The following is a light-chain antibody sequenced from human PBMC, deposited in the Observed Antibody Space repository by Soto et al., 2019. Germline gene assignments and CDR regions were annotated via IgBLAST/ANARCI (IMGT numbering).Light chain of an antibody. CDR3: HQCYATPFP. Sequence: DMQMTQSPSSLSASVGDRVTITCRTSQSIGNYLNWYQQKPGKAPNLLIFATSRLQRGVPSRFSGSGSGTDFTLTITSLQPADFAIYYCHQCYATPFPFGPRTKLPIK. J-gene: IGKJ3*01. CDR1: QSIGNY. CDR2: ATS. V-gene: IGKV1-39*01.